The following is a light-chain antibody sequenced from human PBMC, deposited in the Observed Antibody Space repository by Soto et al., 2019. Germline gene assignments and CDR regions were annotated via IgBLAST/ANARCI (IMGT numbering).Light chain of an antibody. CDR1: QGIKND. V-gene: IGKV1-6*01. Sequence: AIQMTQSPSSLSGAVGGRVTITCRASQGIKNDLNWYQQKPGKAPQLLIYGASTLQRVVPSRFSGSGSGIDFTLTISSLQPEDFATYYCLQDFKYPRTFGHGTRVDL. CDR3: LQDFKYPRT. J-gene: IGKJ3*01. CDR2: GAS.